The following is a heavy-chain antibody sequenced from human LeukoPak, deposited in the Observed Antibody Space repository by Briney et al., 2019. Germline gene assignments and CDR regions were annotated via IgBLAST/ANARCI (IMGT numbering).Heavy chain of an antibody. Sequence: SETLSLTCTVSGGSTTNTDYYWGWIRQPPGKGLEWIGSIYYSGSTYYNPSLKSRVTISVDTSKNQFSLKLNSVTAADTAVFYCARMWAFKGHITFDYWGQGTVVTVSS. V-gene: IGHV4-39*01. D-gene: IGHD1-14*01. CDR3: ARMWAFKGHITFDY. CDR2: IYYSGST. J-gene: IGHJ4*02. CDR1: GGSTTNTDYY.